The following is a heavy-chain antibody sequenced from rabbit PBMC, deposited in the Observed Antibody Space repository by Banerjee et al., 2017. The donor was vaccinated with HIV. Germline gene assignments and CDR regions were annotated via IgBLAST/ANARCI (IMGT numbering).Heavy chain of an antibody. V-gene: IGHV1S40*01. CDR1: GFSFSSSYY. D-gene: IGHD4-2*01. J-gene: IGHJ4*01. CDR2: IYAGSSGST. CDR3: ARSTVSIDYAGYYFDL. Sequence: QSLEESGGDLVKPGASLTLTCTASGFSFSSSYYMCWVRQAPGKGLEWIACIYAGSSGSTHYASWAKGRFTISKTSSTTVTLQMTSLTAADTATYFCARSTVSIDYAGYYFDLWGPGTLVTVS.